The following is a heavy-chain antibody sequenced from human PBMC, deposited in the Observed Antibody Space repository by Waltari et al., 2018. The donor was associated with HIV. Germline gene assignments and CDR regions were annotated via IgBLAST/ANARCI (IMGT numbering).Heavy chain of an antibody. J-gene: IGHJ4*02. CDR3: ARVFHSGNYYYGDS. D-gene: IGHD1-26*01. CDR2: IDWDDDK. V-gene: IGHV2-70*01. Sequence: QVTLRESGPALVKPTQTLTLTCNFSGFSLSTSGMCVSWIRQPPGKALEWLVLIDWDDDKYYNTSLKTRLTISKDTSKNQVVLTLTNMDPMDTATYYCARVFHSGNYYYGDSWGQGILVTVSS. CDR1: GFSLSTSGMC.